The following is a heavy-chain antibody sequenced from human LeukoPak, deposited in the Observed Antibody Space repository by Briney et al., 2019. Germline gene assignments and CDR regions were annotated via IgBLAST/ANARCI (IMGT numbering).Heavy chain of an antibody. CDR1: GGSFSGYY. J-gene: IGHJ3*02. V-gene: IGHV4-34*01. CDR2: INHSGST. CDR3: ARGVAFDI. Sequence: SETLSLTCAVYGGSFSGYYWSWIRQPPGKGLEWIGEINHSGSTNYNPPLKGRVTISVDTSKNQFSLKLSSVTAADTAVYYCARGVAFDIWGQGTMVTVSS.